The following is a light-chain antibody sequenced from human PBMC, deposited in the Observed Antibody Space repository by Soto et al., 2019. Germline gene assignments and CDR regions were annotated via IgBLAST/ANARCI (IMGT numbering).Light chain of an antibody. J-gene: IGKJ5*01. Sequence: EIVLTQSPATLSLSPGERATLSSRASQSVSSYLAWYQQKPGQAPRLLIYDASNRATGIPARFSGSGSGTDFTLTISSLEPEDFAVYYCQQRTNWALTFGQGTRLEI. CDR2: DAS. V-gene: IGKV3-11*01. CDR1: QSVSSY. CDR3: QQRTNWALT.